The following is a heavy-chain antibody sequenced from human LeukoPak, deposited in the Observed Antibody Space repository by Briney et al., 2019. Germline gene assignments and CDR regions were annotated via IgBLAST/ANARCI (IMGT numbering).Heavy chain of an antibody. Sequence: GSLRLSCEASGFTFTNAWMSWIRQPPGKGLEWIGYIYYSGSTKYNPSLKSRVTISVDTSKNQFSLNLSSVTAADTAVYYCARVTPDGFSDYWGQGTLVTVSS. V-gene: IGHV4-59*08. D-gene: IGHD3/OR15-3a*01. CDR1: GFTFTNAW. J-gene: IGHJ4*02. CDR2: IYYSGST. CDR3: ARVTPDGFSDY.